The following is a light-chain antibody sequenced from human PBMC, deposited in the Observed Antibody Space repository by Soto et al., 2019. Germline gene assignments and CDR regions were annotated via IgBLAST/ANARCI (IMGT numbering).Light chain of an antibody. CDR3: EQSYSTPRT. Sequence: DIQMTQSPSSLSASVGDRATITCRASQSISNYLNWYQQKPGKAPKLLMYAASSLQSGVPSRFGGSGSGTDFTLTISSLQPEDFATYYGEQSYSTPRTFGQGTKVESK. CDR1: QSISNY. J-gene: IGKJ1*01. V-gene: IGKV1-39*01. CDR2: AAS.